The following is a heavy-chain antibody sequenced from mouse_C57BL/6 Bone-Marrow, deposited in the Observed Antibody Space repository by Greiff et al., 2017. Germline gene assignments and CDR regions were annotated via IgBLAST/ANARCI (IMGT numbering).Heavy chain of an antibody. V-gene: IGHV1-64*01. CDR2: IHPNSGST. CDR1: GYTFTSYW. Sequence: QVQLQQPGAGLVKPGASVKLSCKASGYTFTSYWMHWVKQRPGQGLEWIGMIHPNSGSTNYNEKFKSKATLTVDKSSSTAYMQLSSLTSEDSAVYDCARRLQRDFDDWGQGTTLTVSS. D-gene: IGHD2-13*01. J-gene: IGHJ2*01. CDR3: ARRLQRDFDD.